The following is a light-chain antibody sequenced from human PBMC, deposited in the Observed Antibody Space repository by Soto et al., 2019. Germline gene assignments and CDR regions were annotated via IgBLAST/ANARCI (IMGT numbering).Light chain of an antibody. CDR1: QSVSSSY. J-gene: IGKJ1*01. CDR2: GAS. Sequence: EMGLTQSPGTLSLSPGERATLSCRASQSVSSSYLAWYQQKPGQAPRLLIYGASSRATGIPDRFSGSGSGRDLTLTISTLEPEDFEVYYCQQYGSSPTFGQGTKVESK. V-gene: IGKV3-20*01. CDR3: QQYGSSPT.